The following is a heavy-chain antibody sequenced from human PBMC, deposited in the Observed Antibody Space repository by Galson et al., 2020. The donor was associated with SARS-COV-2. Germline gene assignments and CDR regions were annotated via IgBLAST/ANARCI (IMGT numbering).Heavy chain of an antibody. D-gene: IGHD3-9*01. V-gene: IGHV3-33*01. CDR2: IWYDGSNK. Sequence: QLGESLKISCAASGFTFSSYGMHWVRQAPGKGLEWVAVIWYDGSNKYYADSVKGRFTISRDNSKNTLYLQMNSLRAEDTAVYYCARESNYDILTGFDYWGQGTLVTVSS. J-gene: IGHJ4*02. CDR1: GFTFSSYG. CDR3: ARESNYDILTGFDY.